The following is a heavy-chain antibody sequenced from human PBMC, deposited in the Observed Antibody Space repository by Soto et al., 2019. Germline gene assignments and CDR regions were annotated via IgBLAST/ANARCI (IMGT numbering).Heavy chain of an antibody. CDR3: ARYYDFWSGPYYYYYGMDV. CDR2: IYYSGST. D-gene: IGHD3-3*01. V-gene: IGHV4-59*01. CDR1: GCSISSYY. Sequence: PSESLSLTCTVSGCSISSYYWSWIRQPPGKGLEWIGYIYYSGSTNYNPSLKSRVTISVDTSKNQFSLELSSVTAADTAVYYCARYYDFWSGPYYYYYGMDVWGQGTTVTVSS. J-gene: IGHJ6*02.